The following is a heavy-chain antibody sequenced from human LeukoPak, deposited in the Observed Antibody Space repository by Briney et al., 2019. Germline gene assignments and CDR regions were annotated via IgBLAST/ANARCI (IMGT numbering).Heavy chain of an antibody. V-gene: IGHV3-23*01. CDR1: GFTFSSYA. CDR3: AKDQVCVDYDMSTGYYKD. D-gene: IGHD3-9*01. CDR2: ISGSGGGT. J-gene: IGHJ4*02. Sequence: GGSLRLSCAASGFTFSSYAMSWVRQAPGKGLEWVSAISGSGGGTYYADSVKGRFTISRDNSKNTLYPQMNSLRAEDTAVYYCAKDQVCVDYDMSTGYYKDWGQGTLVTVSS.